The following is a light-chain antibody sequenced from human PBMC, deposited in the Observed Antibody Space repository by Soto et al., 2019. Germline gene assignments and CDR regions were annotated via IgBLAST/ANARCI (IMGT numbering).Light chain of an antibody. CDR3: QQSYSVPRT. CDR1: QSISNN. J-gene: IGKJ1*01. V-gene: IGKV1-39*01. Sequence: DIQMTQAPSSLSASLGDGVTITCRASQSISNNLNWYQQKPGKAPKLLIYKASTLKSGVPPRFSGSGSGTDFTLTISSLQPEDFATYYCQQSYSVPRTFGLGTKVDIK. CDR2: KAS.